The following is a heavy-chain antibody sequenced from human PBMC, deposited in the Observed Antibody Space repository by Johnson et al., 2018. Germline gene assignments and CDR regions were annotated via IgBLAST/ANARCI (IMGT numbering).Heavy chain of an antibody. CDR1: GFTFSSYW. CDR2: INSDGSST. CDR3: ATANSHAFDM. Sequence: EVQLVESGGGLVQPGGSLRLSCAASGFTFSSYWMHWVRQAPGKGLVWVSRINSDGSSTGYADSVKGRFTISRDNAKNTVYLQMNSLRAEDTAVYYCATANSHAFDMWGQGTMVTVSS. D-gene: IGHD4-23*01. J-gene: IGHJ3*02. V-gene: IGHV3-74*02.